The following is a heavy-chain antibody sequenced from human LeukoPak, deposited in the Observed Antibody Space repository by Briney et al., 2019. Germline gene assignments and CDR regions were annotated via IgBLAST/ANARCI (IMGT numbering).Heavy chain of an antibody. CDR1: GFTFSSYW. CDR3: ARSYASGCQALDY. V-gene: IGHV3-74*01. D-gene: IGHD6-19*01. CDR2: INSDGSST. Sequence: GGSLRLSCAASGFTFSSYWIHWVRQAPGEGLVWVSRINSDGSSTTYADSVKGRFTISRDNAKNTLYLQMNSLRAEDMAVYYCARSYASGCQALDYWGQGTLVTVSS. J-gene: IGHJ4*02.